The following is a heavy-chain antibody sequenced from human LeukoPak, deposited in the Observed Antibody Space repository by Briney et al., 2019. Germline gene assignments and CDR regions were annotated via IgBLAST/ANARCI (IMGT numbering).Heavy chain of an antibody. CDR1: GFIFYNAW. V-gene: IGHV3-15*01. CDR2: IKSKTDGGTA. CDR3: TTESRDRTGWYGAFDI. J-gene: IGHJ3*02. D-gene: IGHD6-19*01. Sequence: GGSLRLSCAAPGFIFYNAWLDWVRQAPGKGLEWVGRIKSKTDGGTADYPAPVKGRFTISRDDSTNTLFLQMNSLTTEDTAVYFCTTESRDRTGWYGAFDIWGQGTMVTVSS.